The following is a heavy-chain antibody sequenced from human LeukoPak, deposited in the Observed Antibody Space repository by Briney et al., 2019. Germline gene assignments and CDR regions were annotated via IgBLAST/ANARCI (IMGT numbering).Heavy chain of an antibody. CDR1: GFCFGSYA. CDR3: VKRLAKDAFDI. J-gene: IGHJ3*02. V-gene: IGHV3-64D*09. CDR2: ISSNGGST. D-gene: IGHD3-22*01. Sequence: PGRSLSLSWSAAGFCFGSYAMDWVRQAARGGLGYVSAISSNGGSTNYADSVKGRFTISRDNSKNTLYLQMSRLRAEDTAVYYRVKRLAKDAFDIWGQGTMVTVSS.